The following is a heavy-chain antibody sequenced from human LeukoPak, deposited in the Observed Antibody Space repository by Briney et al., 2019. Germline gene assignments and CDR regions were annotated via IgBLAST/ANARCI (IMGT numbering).Heavy chain of an antibody. D-gene: IGHD3-10*02. CDR1: GFTFSDYW. CDR2: INYDGTS. J-gene: IGHJ6*04. CDR3: AELGITMIGGV. Sequence: PGGSLRLSCAASGFTFSDYWMHWVRHAPGEGLVWVSRINYDGTSSYADSVKGRFTISRDNAKNTLYLQMNSLRAEDTAVYYCAELGITMIGGVWGKGTTVTISS. V-gene: IGHV3-74*01.